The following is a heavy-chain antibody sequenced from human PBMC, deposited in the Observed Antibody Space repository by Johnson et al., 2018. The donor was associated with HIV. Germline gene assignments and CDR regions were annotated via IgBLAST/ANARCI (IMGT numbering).Heavy chain of an antibody. D-gene: IGHD4-23*01. Sequence: QVHLVESGGGVVQPGRSLRLSCAASGFTFSSYGMHWVRQAPGKGLEWVAVISYDGSNTYYADSVKGRFTISRDNAKNSLYLQMNSLRAEDTALYYCATVVTADLTHGTRGAFDIWGQGTMVTVSS. CDR1: GFTFSSYG. V-gene: IGHV3-30*03. CDR2: ISYDGSNT. J-gene: IGHJ3*02. CDR3: ATVVTADLTHGTRGAFDI.